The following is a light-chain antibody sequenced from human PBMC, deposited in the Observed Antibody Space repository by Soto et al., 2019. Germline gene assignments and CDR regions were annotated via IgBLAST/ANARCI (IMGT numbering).Light chain of an antibody. V-gene: IGLV2-14*01. Sequence: QSALTQPASVSGSPGQSITISFTGTSSDVGGYNYVSWYQQHTGKAPKLRIYEVSNRPSGVSNRFSGSKSGNTASLTISGRQAEDEDDYYCSSYTSSSNWVFGGGTTLPVL. CDR3: SSYTSSSNWV. J-gene: IGLJ3*02. CDR1: SSDVGGYNY. CDR2: EVS.